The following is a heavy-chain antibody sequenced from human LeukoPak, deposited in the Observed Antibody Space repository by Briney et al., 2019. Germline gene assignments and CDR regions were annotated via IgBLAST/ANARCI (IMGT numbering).Heavy chain of an antibody. CDR3: ARTTTVTYYWYFDV. CDR2: IYYSGST. D-gene: IGHD4-17*01. Sequence: SETLSLTCTVSGGSISSYYWSWIRQPPGKGLEWIGYIYYSGSTNYNPSLKSRVTISVDTSKNQVSLKLNSVTAADTAVYYCARTTTVTYYWYFDVWGRGTLVSVSS. CDR1: GGSISSYY. V-gene: IGHV4-59*08. J-gene: IGHJ2*01.